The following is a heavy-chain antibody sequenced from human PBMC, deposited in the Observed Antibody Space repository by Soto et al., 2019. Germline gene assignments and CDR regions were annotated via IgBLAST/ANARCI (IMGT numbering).Heavy chain of an antibody. D-gene: IGHD3-3*01. J-gene: IGHJ6*02. V-gene: IGHV4-4*02. CDR1: GGSISGSNW. Sequence: PSETLSLTCAVSGGSISGSNWWSWVRQPPGKGLEWIGEIYHSGSTNYNPSLKSRVTISVDKSKNQFSLKLSSVTAADTAVYYCARSXLYYDFWSGFGELSMDVWGQGTTVTVSS. CDR3: ARSXLYYDFWSGFGELSMDV. CDR2: IYHSGST.